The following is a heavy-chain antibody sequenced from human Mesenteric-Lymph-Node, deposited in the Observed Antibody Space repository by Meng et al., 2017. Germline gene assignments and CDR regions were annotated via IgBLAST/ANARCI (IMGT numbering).Heavy chain of an antibody. Sequence: GESLKISCAASGFIFGSSWMSWVRQAPGKGLEWVANINPGGGDRFYVDSVKGRFTISRDNAKNSLYLQMDSLRAEDTAVYYCARDPTLAGSYYFDYCGQGIL. CDR1: GFIFGSSW. D-gene: IGHD2/OR15-2a*01. CDR3: ARDPTLAGSYYFDY. J-gene: IGHJ4*02. CDR2: INPGGGDR. V-gene: IGHV3-7*01.